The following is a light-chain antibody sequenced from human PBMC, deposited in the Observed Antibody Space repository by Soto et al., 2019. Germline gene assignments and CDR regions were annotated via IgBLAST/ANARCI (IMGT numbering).Light chain of an antibody. CDR1: QSISSSS. CDR2: GAS. J-gene: IGKJ2*01. V-gene: IGKV3-20*01. Sequence: EIALTQSPGTLSLSPGDRATLSCRASQSISSSSLAWYEQKPGQAPRLLISGASSRATGIPDRFGGSGSGTDFTLTISRLEPEDFAVYYCQQYGSSPPYTFGQGTKVEIK. CDR3: QQYGSSPPYT.